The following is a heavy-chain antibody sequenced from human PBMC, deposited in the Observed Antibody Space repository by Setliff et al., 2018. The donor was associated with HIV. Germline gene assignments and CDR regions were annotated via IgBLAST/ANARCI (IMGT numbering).Heavy chain of an antibody. V-gene: IGHV4-39*01. D-gene: IGHD2-15*01. J-gene: IGHJ3*02. CDR1: GGSVSTSSYS. CDR2: IYHTGKT. CDR3: GRVAGYCAPSRCYGYNAFDI. Sequence: PSETLSLTCTVSGGSVSTSSYSWGWIRQPPEKGLAWIGTIYHTGKTYYNSSLNSRVTIAVDTSKDQFSLNLSTVTAADTAVYYCGRVAGYCAPSRCYGYNAFDIWGPGTMVTVSS.